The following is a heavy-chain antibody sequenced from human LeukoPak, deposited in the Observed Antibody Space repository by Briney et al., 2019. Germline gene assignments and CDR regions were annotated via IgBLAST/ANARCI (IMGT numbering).Heavy chain of an antibody. Sequence: ASVKVSCKASGYTFTSYGISWVRHAPGQGLEWMGWISAYNGNTNYAQKLQGRVTMTTDTSTSTAYMELRSLRSDDTAVYYCARDVGVLRYFDWLLPFDYWGQGTLVTVSS. V-gene: IGHV1-18*04. CDR2: ISAYNGNT. CDR3: ARDVGVLRYFDWLLPFDY. CDR1: GYTFTSYG. J-gene: IGHJ4*02. D-gene: IGHD3-9*01.